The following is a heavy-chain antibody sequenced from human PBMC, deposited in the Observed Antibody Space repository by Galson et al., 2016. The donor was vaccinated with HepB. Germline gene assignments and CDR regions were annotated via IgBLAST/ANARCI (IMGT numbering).Heavy chain of an antibody. CDR1: GFTFHHYA. D-gene: IGHD6-19*01. J-gene: IGHJ4*02. Sequence: SLRLSCAASGFTFHHYAMHWVRQAPGRGLEWVSGISWNSGSNGYADSVKGRFTISRDNAKNSLYLQMNSLRAEDTALYYCAKWGSSAWYTDRYYLDYWGQGTLVTVSS. CDR2: ISWNSGSN. CDR3: AKWGSSAWYTDRYYLDY. V-gene: IGHV3-9*01.